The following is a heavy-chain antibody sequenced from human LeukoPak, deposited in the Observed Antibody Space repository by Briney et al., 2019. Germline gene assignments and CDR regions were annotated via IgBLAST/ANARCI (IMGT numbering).Heavy chain of an antibody. Sequence: GGSLRLSCATCGFTFSTNPMSWVRQAPGKGLEWVSAISPDNTYYADSVKGRFTISRDDSKNTVYLQMNSPSAEDTARYYCVKEHVDRAFTRSFEIWGQGTVVTVSS. CDR2: ISPDNT. D-gene: IGHD3-10*01. V-gene: IGHV3-23*01. CDR1: GFTFSTNP. CDR3: VKEHVDRAFTRSFEI. J-gene: IGHJ3*02.